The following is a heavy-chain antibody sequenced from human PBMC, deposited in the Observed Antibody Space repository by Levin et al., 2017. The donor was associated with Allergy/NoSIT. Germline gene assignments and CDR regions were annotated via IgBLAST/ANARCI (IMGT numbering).Heavy chain of an antibody. CDR2: ISGSGGST. CDR1: GFTFSSYA. V-gene: IGHV3-23*01. CDR3: AKGSVLRYFDWLFGYSSGWSPDYYFDY. Sequence: PGGSLRLSCAASGFTFSSYAMSWVRQAPGKGLEWVSAISGSGGSTYYADSVKGRFTISRDNSKNTLYLQMNSLRAEDTAVYYCAKGSVLRYFDWLFGYSSGWSPDYYFDYWGQGTLVTVSS. J-gene: IGHJ4*02. D-gene: IGHD3-9*01.